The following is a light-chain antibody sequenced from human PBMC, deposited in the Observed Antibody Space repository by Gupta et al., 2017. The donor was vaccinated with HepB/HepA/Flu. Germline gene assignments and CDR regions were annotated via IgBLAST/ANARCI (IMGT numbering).Light chain of an antibody. CDR1: QSLVNRNGNTY. CDR2: KIS. J-gene: IGKJ1*01. V-gene: IGKV2-24*01. Sequence: DIVMTQTPLSSPVTLGQPAPISCRSSQSLVNRNGNTYLSWLQQRPGQPPRVLIYKISNRGSGVPDRFSGSGAGTDFTLTISRVEGEDVGVYYCMQTKQFPWTFGQGTKVEIK. CDR3: MQTKQFPWT.